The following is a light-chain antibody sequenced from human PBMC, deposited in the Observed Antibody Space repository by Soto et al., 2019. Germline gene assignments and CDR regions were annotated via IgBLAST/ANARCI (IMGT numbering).Light chain of an antibody. V-gene: IGLV2-14*01. Sequence: QSVLTQPASVSGSPGQSITISCTGTSSDVGGYNYVSWYQHHPGKAPKLMISEVSNRPSGVSNRFSGSKSGNTASLTISGLQAEDEADYYCSSYTSSSTVIFGGGTKFTVL. CDR1: SSDVGGYNY. CDR3: SSYTSSSTVI. J-gene: IGLJ2*01. CDR2: EVS.